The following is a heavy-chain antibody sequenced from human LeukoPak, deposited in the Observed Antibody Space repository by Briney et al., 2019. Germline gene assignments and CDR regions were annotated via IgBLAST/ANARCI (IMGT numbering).Heavy chain of an antibody. D-gene: IGHD3-16*01. CDR1: GGSISSSSYS. V-gene: IGHV4-39*07. J-gene: IGHJ5*02. CDR3: ARFTPQGYGWGGYNRFDP. CDR2: IYYSGST. Sequence: SETLSLTCSVSGGSISSSSYSWGWIRQPPGKELEWIGTIYYSGSTYYNPSLKSRVTMSVDTSKSQFSLKLTSVTAADTAVYYCARFTPQGYGWGGYNRFDPWGQGTLVTVSS.